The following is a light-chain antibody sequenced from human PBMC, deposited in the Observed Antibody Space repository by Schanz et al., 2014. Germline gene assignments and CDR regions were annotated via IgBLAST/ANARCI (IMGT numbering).Light chain of an antibody. CDR3: SSYAGSNNQEV. J-gene: IGLJ3*02. Sequence: QSVLTQPASVSGSPGQSITISCTGTSSDVGGYNYVSWYQQHPGKAPKLMIYEGSKRPSGVSNRISGSKSGNTASLTISGLQAEDEADYYCSSYAGSNNQEVFGGGTKLTVL. CDR2: EGS. V-gene: IGLV2-14*01. CDR1: SSDVGGYNY.